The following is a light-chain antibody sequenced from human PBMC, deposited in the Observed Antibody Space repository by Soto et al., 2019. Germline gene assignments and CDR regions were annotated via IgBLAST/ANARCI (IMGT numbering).Light chain of an antibody. Sequence: DIQMTQSPSSLSASVGDRVTITCRASQSIRSYLTWYQQKPGKDPKLLIYASSSLQSGVQSRLSGSGSGKYLNLNISSLQPEDGATYYCQQANSFPITFGGGTKVDIK. J-gene: IGKJ4*01. CDR1: QSIRSY. V-gene: IGKV1-12*01. CDR3: QQANSFPIT. CDR2: ASS.